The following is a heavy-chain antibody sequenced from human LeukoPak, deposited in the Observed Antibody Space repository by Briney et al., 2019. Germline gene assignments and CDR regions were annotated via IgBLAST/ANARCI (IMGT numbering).Heavy chain of an antibody. Sequence: SETLSLTCTVSGGSISSSSYYWGWIRQPPGKGPEWIGSIYYSGSTYYNPSLKSRVTISVDTSKNQFSLKLSSVTAADTAVYYCARHRGPVKSPFDYWGQGTLVTVSS. J-gene: IGHJ4*02. V-gene: IGHV4-39*01. CDR1: GGSISSSSYY. CDR3: ARHRGPVKSPFDY. CDR2: IYYSGST.